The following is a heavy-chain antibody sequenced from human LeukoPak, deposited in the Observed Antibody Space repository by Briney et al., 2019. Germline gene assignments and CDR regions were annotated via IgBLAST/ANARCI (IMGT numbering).Heavy chain of an antibody. J-gene: IGHJ4*02. CDR2: ISSSSSTI. CDR1: GFTFSSYS. D-gene: IGHD1-14*01. Sequence: GGSLRLSCAASGFTFSSYSMNWVRQAPGKGLEWVSYISSSSSTIYYADSVKGRFTISRDNAKNSLYLQMNSLRAEDTAVYYCAREPTYTYFDYWGQGTLVTVSS. CDR3: AREPTYTYFDY. V-gene: IGHV3-48*04.